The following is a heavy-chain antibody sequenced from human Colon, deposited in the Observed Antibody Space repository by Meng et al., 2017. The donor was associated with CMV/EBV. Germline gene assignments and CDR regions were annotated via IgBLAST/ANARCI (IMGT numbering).Heavy chain of an antibody. Sequence: ASVKVSCKPSGYTFTRYYIHWLRQAPGQGPEWMAIINPSNGATAYAQKFQGRVTLTTDTSTGTVYMEMRSLEPVDTAVYYCATLSIYDSTISDFWGQGTLVTVSS. CDR1: GYTFTRYY. V-gene: IGHV1-46*01. CDR2: INPSNGAT. D-gene: IGHD5/OR15-5a*01. CDR3: ATLSIYDSTISDF. J-gene: IGHJ4*02.